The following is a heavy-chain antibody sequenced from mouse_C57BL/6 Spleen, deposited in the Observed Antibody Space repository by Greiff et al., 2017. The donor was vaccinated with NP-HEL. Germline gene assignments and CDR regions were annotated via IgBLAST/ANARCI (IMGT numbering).Heavy chain of an antibody. CDR1: GISITTGNYR. CDR3: AREDYYYAMDY. V-gene: IGHV3-5*01. J-gene: IGHJ4*01. Sequence: EVQLQQSGPGLVKPSQTVFLTCTVTGISITTGNYRWSWIRQFPGNKLEWIGYIYYSGTITYNPSLTSRTTITRDTPKNQFFLEMNSLTAEDTATYYCAREDYYYAMDYWGQGTSVTVSS. CDR2: IYYSGTI.